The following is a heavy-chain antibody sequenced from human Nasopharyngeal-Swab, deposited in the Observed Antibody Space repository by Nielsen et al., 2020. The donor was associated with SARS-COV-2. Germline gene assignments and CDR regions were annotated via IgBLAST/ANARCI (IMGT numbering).Heavy chain of an antibody. D-gene: IGHD3-22*01. Sequence: GGSLRLSCAASGCTFSRYALHWVRKAQGKGLEWVSVIGGSGGTKSYADSVKGRFTISRDNSKNTVDLQIDSLRAEDTAVYYCAKDHDSSGSYFDYWGQGTLVTVSS. J-gene: IGHJ4*02. V-gene: IGHV3-23*01. CDR1: GCTFSRYA. CDR2: IGGSGGTK. CDR3: AKDHDSSGSYFDY.